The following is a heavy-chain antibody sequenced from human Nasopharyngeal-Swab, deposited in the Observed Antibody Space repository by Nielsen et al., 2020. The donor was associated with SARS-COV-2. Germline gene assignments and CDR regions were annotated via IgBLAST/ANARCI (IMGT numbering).Heavy chain of an antibody. Sequence: GESLKISCAASGFTFSSYWMHWVHQAPGKGLVWVSRINSDGSSTSYADSVKGRFTISRDNSKNTLYLQMNSLRAEDTAVYYCARGRGGFGYGDYVDYWGQGTLVTVSS. J-gene: IGHJ4*02. CDR3: ARGRGGFGYGDYVDY. V-gene: IGHV3-74*01. D-gene: IGHD4-17*01. CDR1: GFTFSSYW. CDR2: INSDGSST.